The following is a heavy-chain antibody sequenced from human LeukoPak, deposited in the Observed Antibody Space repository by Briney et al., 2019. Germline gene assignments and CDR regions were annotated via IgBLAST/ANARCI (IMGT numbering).Heavy chain of an antibody. Sequence: GASVKVSCKASGYTFTSYGISWVRQAPGQGLEWMGWISAYNGNTNYAQKLQGRVTMTTDTSTSTAYMELRSLRSDDTAVYYCARDRSGSYWDGYYYYYYMDVWGKGTMVTISS. V-gene: IGHV1-18*01. J-gene: IGHJ6*03. CDR3: ARDRSGSYWDGYYYYYYMDV. CDR2: ISAYNGNT. D-gene: IGHD1-26*01. CDR1: GYTFTSYG.